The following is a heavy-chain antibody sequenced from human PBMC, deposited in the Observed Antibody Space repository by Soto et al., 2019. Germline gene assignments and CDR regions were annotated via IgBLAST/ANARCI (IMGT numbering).Heavy chain of an antibody. CDR3: ARDKMRLYDFWSGYSHYYYYGMDV. Sequence: ASVKVSCKASGGTFSSYAISWVRQAPGQGLEWMGGIIPIFGTANYAQKFQGRVTITADESTSTAYMELSSLRSEDTAVYYCARDKMRLYDFWSGYSHYYYYGMDVWGQGTTVTVSS. CDR2: IIPIFGTA. D-gene: IGHD3-3*01. J-gene: IGHJ6*02. CDR1: GGTFSSYA. V-gene: IGHV1-69*13.